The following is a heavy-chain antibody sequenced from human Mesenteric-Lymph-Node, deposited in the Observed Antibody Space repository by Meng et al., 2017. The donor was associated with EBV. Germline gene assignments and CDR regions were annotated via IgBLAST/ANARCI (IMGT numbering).Heavy chain of an antibody. V-gene: IGHV4-34*01. J-gene: IGHJ4*02. D-gene: IGHD5-12*01. Sequence: QVQLQQWGAGRLKSSEPLSLTGAVYGGSFSGYYWTWIRQAPGKGLEWMGEVYHTGGTNYSPSLQSRVTMSVDVSKNQFALKLSSLTAADTSVYYCARGRGFPVRYFDLWGQGTLVTVSS. CDR2: VYHTGGT. CDR3: ARGRGFPVRYFDL. CDR1: GGSFSGYY.